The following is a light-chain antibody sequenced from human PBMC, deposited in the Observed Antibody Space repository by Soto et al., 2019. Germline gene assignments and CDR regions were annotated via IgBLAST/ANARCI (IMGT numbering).Light chain of an antibody. Sequence: DIQMTQSPSSLSASVGDRVTITFHASHDISYYLNWYQQKPWKAPKLLIYHASNLETGVPSRLRGGGRGTDFTLTISSLQIEDIATYDGHHYNKRPRFRTGTKVDI. J-gene: IGKJ3*01. CDR1: HDISYY. CDR3: HHYNKRPR. V-gene: IGKV1-33*01. CDR2: HAS.